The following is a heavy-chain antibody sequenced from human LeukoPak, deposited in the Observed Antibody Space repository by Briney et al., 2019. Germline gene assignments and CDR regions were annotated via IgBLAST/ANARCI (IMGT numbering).Heavy chain of an antibody. CDR2: MHPNSGDT. Sequence: ASVKVSCKASGYTFTGYYIHWVRQAPGQGLEWMTWMHPNSGDTNHAQKFQGRVTMTWDTSISTAYMELSRLRSDDTAVYYCARDGEGRTNFDYWGQGTLITVSS. V-gene: IGHV1-2*02. J-gene: IGHJ4*02. D-gene: IGHD1-14*01. CDR1: GYTFTGYY. CDR3: ARDGEGRTNFDY.